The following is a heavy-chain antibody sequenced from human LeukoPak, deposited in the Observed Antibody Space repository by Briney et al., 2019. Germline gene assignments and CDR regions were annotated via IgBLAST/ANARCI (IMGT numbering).Heavy chain of an antibody. D-gene: IGHD3-22*01. V-gene: IGHV3-53*01. CDR3: AKDRHDYYDSSGYCDY. CDR2: VYTGGST. CDR1: GFTVSTNY. J-gene: IGHJ4*02. Sequence: GGSLRLSCAASGFTVSTNYMSWVRQGPGKGLEWISVVYTGGSTYYADSVKGRFTIFRDNSKNTLYLQMNSLRAEDTAVYYCAKDRHDYYDSSGYCDYWGQGTLVTVSS.